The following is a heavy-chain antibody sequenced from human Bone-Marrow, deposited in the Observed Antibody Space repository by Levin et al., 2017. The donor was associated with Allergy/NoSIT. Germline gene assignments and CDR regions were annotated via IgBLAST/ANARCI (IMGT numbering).Heavy chain of an antibody. D-gene: IGHD5-18*01. CDR1: GGSISTYY. J-gene: IGHJ4*02. CDR3: ARHAGPIHLWLMDY. Sequence: SETLSLTCTVSGGSISTYYWSWIRQPPGKGLEWIGYVYYSRSTNYNPSLKSRVTMSVDTSKNHFSLKLSSVTAADTALYYCARHAGPIHLWLMDYWGQGTLVTVSS. CDR2: VYYSRST. V-gene: IGHV4-59*08.